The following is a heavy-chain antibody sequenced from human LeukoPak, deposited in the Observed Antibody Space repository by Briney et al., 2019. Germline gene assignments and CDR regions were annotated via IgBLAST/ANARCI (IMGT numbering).Heavy chain of an antibody. Sequence: GGSLRLSCAASGFTFSSYAMHWVRQAPGKGLEYVSAISSNGGSTYYANSVKGRFTISRDNSKNTLYLQMGSLGAEDMAVYYCARGYGSGSYYDYWGQGTLVTVSS. CDR2: ISSNGGST. J-gene: IGHJ4*02. CDR3: ARGYGSGSYYDY. D-gene: IGHD3-10*01. CDR1: GFTFSSYA. V-gene: IGHV3-64*01.